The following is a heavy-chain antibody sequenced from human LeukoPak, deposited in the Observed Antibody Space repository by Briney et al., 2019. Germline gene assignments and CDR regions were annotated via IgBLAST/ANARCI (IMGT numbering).Heavy chain of an antibody. V-gene: IGHV4-38-2*02. CDR3: ARVRRAGNTGWNFDL. CDR1: GYSISSGYY. D-gene: IGHD1-1*01. CDR2: IYHSGST. Sequence: SETLSLTCTVSGYSISSGYYWGWIRQPPGKGLEWIGSIYHSGSTYYNPSLKSRVTISVDTSNNQFSLKLSSVTAADTAVYYCARVRRAGNTGWNFDLWGRGTLVTVSS. J-gene: IGHJ2*01.